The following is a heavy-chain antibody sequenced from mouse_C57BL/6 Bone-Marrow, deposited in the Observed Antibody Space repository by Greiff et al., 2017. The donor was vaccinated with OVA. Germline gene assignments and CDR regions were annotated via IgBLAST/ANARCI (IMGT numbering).Heavy chain of an antibody. CDR3: ARRTT. Sequence: EVKLVESGGDLVKPGGSLKLSCAASGFTFSSYGMSWVRQTPDKRLEWVATISSGGSYTYYPDSVKGRFTISRDNAKNTLYLQMSSLKSEDTAMYYCARRTTWGQGTLVTVSA. CDR2: ISSGGSYT. J-gene: IGHJ3*02. D-gene: IGHD1-1*01. CDR1: GFTFSSYG. V-gene: IGHV5-6*02.